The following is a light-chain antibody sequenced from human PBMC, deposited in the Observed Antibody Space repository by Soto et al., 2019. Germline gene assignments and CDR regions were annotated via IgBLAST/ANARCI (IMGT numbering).Light chain of an antibody. CDR2: DAS. Sequence: DIQMTQSPSTLSASVGDRVTITCRASQSISSWLAWYQQKPGKAPNLLIYDASSLESGVPSRFSGSGSGTEFTLTISGLQPDDFATYYCQQFNSYPITFGQGTRLEIK. V-gene: IGKV1-5*01. CDR1: QSISSW. CDR3: QQFNSYPIT. J-gene: IGKJ5*01.